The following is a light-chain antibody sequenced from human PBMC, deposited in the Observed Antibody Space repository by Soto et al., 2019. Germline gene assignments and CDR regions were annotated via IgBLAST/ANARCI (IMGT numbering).Light chain of an antibody. J-gene: IGLJ3*02. CDR3: SSYTTSYTPL. CDR1: SSDVGGYDH. V-gene: IGLV2-14*01. CDR2: EVS. Sequence: QSALTQPASVSGSPGQSITISCTGTSSDVGGYDHVSWYQQHSGKAPKLIIFEVSNRPSGVSNRFSGSKSGNTASLTISGLQAEDEADYYCSSYTTSYTPLFGGGTKLTVL.